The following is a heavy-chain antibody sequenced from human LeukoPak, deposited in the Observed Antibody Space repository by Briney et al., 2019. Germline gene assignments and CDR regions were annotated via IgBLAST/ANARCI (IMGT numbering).Heavy chain of an antibody. Sequence: GGCLRLSCVAFGFTFSDYWMSWVRQAPGMGLEWVANIETDGDEKNYVDSVKGRFTISRDNAKNSLYLQMNNLRDEDTALYYCARDIPSGFYTPDYWGQGTQVTVSS. D-gene: IGHD5-12*01. CDR2: IETDGDEK. V-gene: IGHV3-7*01. CDR1: GFTFSDYW. J-gene: IGHJ4*02. CDR3: ARDIPSGFYTPDY.